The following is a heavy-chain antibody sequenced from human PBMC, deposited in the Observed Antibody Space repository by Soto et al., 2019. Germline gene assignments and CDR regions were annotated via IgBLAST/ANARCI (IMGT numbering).Heavy chain of an antibody. CDR1: GGTFSSYA. Sequence: SVKVSCKASGGTFSSYAISWVRQAPGQGLEWMGGIIPIFGTANYAQKFQGRVTITADGSTSTAYMELSSLRSEDTAVYYCARNPGYSSSWYRSGGYGMDVWGQGTTVTVSS. V-gene: IGHV1-69*13. D-gene: IGHD6-13*01. CDR2: IIPIFGTA. J-gene: IGHJ6*02. CDR3: ARNPGYSSSWYRSGGYGMDV.